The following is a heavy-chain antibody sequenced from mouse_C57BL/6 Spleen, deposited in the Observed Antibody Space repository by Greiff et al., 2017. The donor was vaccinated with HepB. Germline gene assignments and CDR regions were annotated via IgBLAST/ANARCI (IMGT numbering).Heavy chain of an antibody. J-gene: IGHJ1*03. V-gene: IGHV5-16*01. CDR3: ARERVYYGSSPWYFDV. Sequence: EVKLMESEGGLVQPGSSMKLSCTASGFTFSDYYMAWVRQVPEKGLEWVANINYDGSSTYYLDSLKSRFIISRDNAKNILYLQMSSLKSEDKATYYCARERVYYGSSPWYFDVWGTGTTVTVSS. CDR1: GFTFSDYY. D-gene: IGHD1-1*01. CDR2: INYDGSST.